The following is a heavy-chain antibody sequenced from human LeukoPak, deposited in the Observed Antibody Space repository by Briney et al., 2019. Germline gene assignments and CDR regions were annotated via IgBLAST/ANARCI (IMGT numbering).Heavy chain of an antibody. CDR2: ISGGYGGT. V-gene: IGHV3-23*01. J-gene: IGHJ4*02. CDR3: GKDIYGDYGGLDY. Sequence: PGGSLRLSCAASGFTFSSYSMNWVRQAPGRGLEWVSSISGGYGGTYYSDSVKGRFTISRDNSKNALYLQMNSLRAEDTAVYYCGKDIYGDYGGLDYWGQGTQITVPS. CDR1: GFTFSSYS. D-gene: IGHD4-17*01.